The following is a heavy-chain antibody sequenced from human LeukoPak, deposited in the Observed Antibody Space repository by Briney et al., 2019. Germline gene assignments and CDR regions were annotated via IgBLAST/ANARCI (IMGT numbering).Heavy chain of an antibody. D-gene: IGHD2-15*01. CDR3: ARDRCTGGRCHSLSVGYMDV. J-gene: IGHJ6*03. CDR1: GFTFSDYH. Sequence: GRSLRLSCTASGFTFSDYHMGWIRQAPGEGMEWLASISPRGDTTSHADSVNGGFIISRDSAENSLDLQMNSLRAGDTAVYYCARDRCTGGRCHSLSVGYMDVWGKGTTVTVSS. V-gene: IGHV3-11*04. CDR2: ISPRGDTT.